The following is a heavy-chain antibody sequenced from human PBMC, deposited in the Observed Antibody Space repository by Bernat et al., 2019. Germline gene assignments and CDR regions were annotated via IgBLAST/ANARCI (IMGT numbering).Heavy chain of an antibody. V-gene: IGHV1-3*01. CDR3: ARSVLPPYYYYYYYMDV. CDR1: GYTFTTYT. J-gene: IGHJ6*03. Sequence: QVQLVQSGAEVKKPGASVKVSCKASGYTFTTYTMHWVRQAPGQRLEWMGWINAGNGNTKYSQKFQDRVTITRDTSASTAFMELSSLRFEDTAVYYCARSVLPPYYYYYYYMDVWGKGTTVTVSS. CDR2: INAGNGNT. D-gene: IGHD2-8*02.